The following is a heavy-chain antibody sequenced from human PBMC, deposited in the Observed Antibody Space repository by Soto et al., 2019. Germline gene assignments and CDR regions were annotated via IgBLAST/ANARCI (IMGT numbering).Heavy chain of an antibody. Sequence: QVQLVESGGGVVQPGRSLRLSCAASGFTFSSYGMHWVRQAPGKGLEWVAVISYDGSNKYYADSVKGRFTISRDNSKNTRNLQMNSLRTEDSAVYYCAGTYGYGCYFDYWGQGTLVTVSS. CDR1: GFTFSSYG. CDR2: ISYDGSNK. CDR3: AGTYGYGCYFDY. J-gene: IGHJ4*02. D-gene: IGHD5-18*01. V-gene: IGHV3-30*03.